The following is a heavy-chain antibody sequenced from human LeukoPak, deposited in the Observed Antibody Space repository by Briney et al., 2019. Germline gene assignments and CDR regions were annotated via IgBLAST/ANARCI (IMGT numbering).Heavy chain of an antibody. J-gene: IGHJ3*02. CDR3: ARTNLEWQNAFGI. Sequence: SETLSLTCAVYGGSFSGYYWSWIRQHPGKGLEWIGYIYYSGSTYYNPSLKSRVTISVDTSKNQFSLKLSSVTAADTAVYYCARTNLEWQNAFGIWGQGTMVTVSS. V-gene: IGHV4-31*11. CDR1: GGSFSGYY. D-gene: IGHD3-3*01. CDR2: IYYSGST.